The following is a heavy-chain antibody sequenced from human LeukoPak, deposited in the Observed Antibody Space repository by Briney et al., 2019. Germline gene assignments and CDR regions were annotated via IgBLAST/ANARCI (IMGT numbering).Heavy chain of an antibody. V-gene: IGHV3-30*14. D-gene: IGHD2-21*02. CDR2: ISSDGSNS. Sequence: PGGSLRLSCVVSGFTFSTYAMHWVRQAPGKGLEWLAVISSDGSNSHYADSVKGRFTISRDNSKNTLYLQMNSLRAEDTAVYYCARDRGCGDCYPPANDAFDIWGQGTMVTVSS. CDR3: ARDRGCGDCYPPANDAFDI. J-gene: IGHJ3*02. CDR1: GFTFSTYA.